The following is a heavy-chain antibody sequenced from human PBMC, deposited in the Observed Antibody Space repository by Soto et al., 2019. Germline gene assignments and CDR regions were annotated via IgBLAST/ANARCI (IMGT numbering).Heavy chain of an antibody. CDR2: INAGNGNT. J-gene: IGHJ3*01. D-gene: IGHD2-15*01. CDR1: GYTFTSYA. Sequence: GASVKVSCKASGYTFTSYAMHWVRQAPGQRLEWMGWINAGNGNTKYSQKFQGRVTITRDTSASTAYMELSSLGSEDTAVYYCARDRKYCSGGSCYSRAFDLWGQGTMVTVS. CDR3: ARDRKYCSGGSCYSRAFDL. V-gene: IGHV1-3*01.